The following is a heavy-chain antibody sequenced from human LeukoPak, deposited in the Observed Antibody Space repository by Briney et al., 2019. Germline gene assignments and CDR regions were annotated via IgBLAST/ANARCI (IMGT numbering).Heavy chain of an antibody. J-gene: IGHJ6*03. CDR1: GGSISSFY. Sequence: SETLSPTCTVSGGSISSFYWSWIRQTPGKGLEWIGHIYFTGSSDLNPTLKSRFSISIDTSKNQFSLNLNSVTAADTAVYYCARASVTYYYYYYMDVWGKGTTVTVSS. D-gene: IGHD4-11*01. V-gene: IGHV4-59*08. CDR3: ARASVTYYYYYYMDV. CDR2: IYFTGSS.